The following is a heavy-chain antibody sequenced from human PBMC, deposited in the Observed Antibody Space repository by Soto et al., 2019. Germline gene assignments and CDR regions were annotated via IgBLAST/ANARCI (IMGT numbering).Heavy chain of an antibody. CDR3: ARHQWELPSCWFDP. V-gene: IGHV4-39*01. J-gene: IGHJ5*02. Sequence: TSETLSLTCTVSGDSISGGTYYWGWIRQPPGKGLEWIATVYYSGSTYYNPSLKSRVTISVDTSNNQFSLKLNSVTAADTAVYYCARHQWELPSCWFDPWGKGTLVTVPS. CDR1: GDSISGGTYY. D-gene: IGHD1-26*01. CDR2: VYYSGST.